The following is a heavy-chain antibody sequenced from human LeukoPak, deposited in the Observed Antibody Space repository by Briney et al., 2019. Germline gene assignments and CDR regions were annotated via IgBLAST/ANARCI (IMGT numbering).Heavy chain of an antibody. CDR2: IRPDGTTK. J-gene: IGHJ4*02. CDR3: ARSIPYGTTWYGRSDY. Sequence: GGSLRLSCAASGFPFSSYSMTWVRQAPGKGLEWVANIRPDGTTKFYVDSVKGRFAISRDNALNSLYLQMNSLRAEDTAIYYCARSIPYGTTWYGRSDYWGQGTLVTVSS. CDR1: GFPFSSYS. V-gene: IGHV3-7*03. D-gene: IGHD6-13*01.